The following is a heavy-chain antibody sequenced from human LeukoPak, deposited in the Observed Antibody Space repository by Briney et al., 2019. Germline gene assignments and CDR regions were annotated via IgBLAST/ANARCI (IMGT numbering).Heavy chain of an antibody. CDR2: INSDGSSA. CDR1: GFTFSTYF. V-gene: IGHV3-74*01. D-gene: IGHD3-10*01. J-gene: IGHJ4*02. Sequence: GGSLRLSCAASGFTFSTYFMHWVRQAPGKGLVWISRINSDGSSASYADSVKGRFTISRDNAKNTLYLQMNSLRAEDTAVYYRARYYGSGTYALDYWGQGTLVTVSS. CDR3: ARYYGSGTYALDY.